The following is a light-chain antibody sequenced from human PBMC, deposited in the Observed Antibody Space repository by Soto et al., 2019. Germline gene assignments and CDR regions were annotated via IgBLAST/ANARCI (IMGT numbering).Light chain of an antibody. CDR3: SSYTSSSTHVV. CDR1: SSDVGGYNY. Sequence: QSVLTQPASVSGSPGQSITISCTGTSSDVGGYNYVSWYQQHPGKAPKLMIYEVSNRPSGVSNRSSGSKSGNTASLTISGLQAEDEADYYCSSYTSSSTHVVFGGGTKLTVL. CDR2: EVS. J-gene: IGLJ2*01. V-gene: IGLV2-14*01.